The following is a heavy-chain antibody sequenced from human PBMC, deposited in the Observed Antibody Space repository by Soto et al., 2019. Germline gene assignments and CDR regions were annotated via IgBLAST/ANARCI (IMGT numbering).Heavy chain of an antibody. CDR3: ARDSSAMVGFDYYGMDV. CDR1: GGSISSYY. CDR2: IYYSGST. D-gene: IGHD5-18*01. J-gene: IGHJ6*02. Sequence: SETLSLTCTASGGSISSYYWSWIRQPPGKGLEWIGYIYYSGSTNYNPSLKSRVTISVDTSKNQFSLKLSSVTAADTAVYYCARDSSAMVGFDYYGMDVWGQGTTVTVSS. V-gene: IGHV4-59*01.